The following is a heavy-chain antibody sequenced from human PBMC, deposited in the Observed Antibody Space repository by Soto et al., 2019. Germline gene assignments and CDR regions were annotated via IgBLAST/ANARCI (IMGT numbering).Heavy chain of an antibody. V-gene: IGHV5-51*01. D-gene: IGHD2-8*02. CDR1: GYSFINYW. CDR3: TRPTLCTDSFDS. CDR2: IYPGDSDT. J-gene: IGHJ4*02. Sequence: PGESLKISCKGSGYSFINYWIAWVRQMPGRGLEWMGIIYPGDSDTRYSPAFQGQVTISADKSISTAYLQWSSLKASDTAMYYCTRPTLCTDSFDSWGQGTLVTVSS.